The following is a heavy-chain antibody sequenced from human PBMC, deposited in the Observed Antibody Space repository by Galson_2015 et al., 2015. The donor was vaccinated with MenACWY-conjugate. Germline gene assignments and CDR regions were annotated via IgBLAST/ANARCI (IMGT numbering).Heavy chain of an antibody. V-gene: IGHV3-74*01. Sequence: SLRLSCAGSGFIFSSHWMHWVRQPPGEGLIWVSRMNGDGSIIDYADSVKGRFTTSRDNAKNMVFLQMDRLRAEDTAVYYCVRALNGDADYWGQGTLVTVSS. CDR3: VRALNGDADY. J-gene: IGHJ4*02. CDR1: GFIFSSHW. CDR2: MNGDGSII. D-gene: IGHD2-21*02.